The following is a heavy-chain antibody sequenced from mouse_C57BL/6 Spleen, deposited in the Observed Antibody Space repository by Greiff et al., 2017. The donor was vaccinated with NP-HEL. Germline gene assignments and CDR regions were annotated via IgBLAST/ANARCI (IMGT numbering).Heavy chain of an antibody. Sequence: QVQLQQPGAELVKPGASVKMSCKASGYTFTSYWITWVKQRPGQGLEWIGDIYPGSGSTNYNEKFKSKATLTVDTSSSTAYMQLSSLTSEDSAVYYCARGSLYDYDGGFAYWGQGTLVTVSA. CDR1: GYTFTSYW. D-gene: IGHD2-4*01. CDR2: IYPGSGST. CDR3: ARGSLYDYDGGFAY. V-gene: IGHV1-55*01. J-gene: IGHJ3*01.